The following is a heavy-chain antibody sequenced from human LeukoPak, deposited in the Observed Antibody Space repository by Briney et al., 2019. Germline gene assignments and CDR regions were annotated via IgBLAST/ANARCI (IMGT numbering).Heavy chain of an antibody. CDR3: GRNVRGDY. V-gene: IGHV3-21*01. Sequence: PGGSLRLSCAASGFTFSSYSMNWVRQAPGKGLEWVSSISSSGSYIYYADSVKGRFTISRDNAKNSLYLQMNSLRAEDTAVYYCGRNVRGDYWGQGTLVTVSS. CDR1: GFTFSSYS. CDR2: ISSSGSYI. D-gene: IGHD3-10*02. J-gene: IGHJ4*02.